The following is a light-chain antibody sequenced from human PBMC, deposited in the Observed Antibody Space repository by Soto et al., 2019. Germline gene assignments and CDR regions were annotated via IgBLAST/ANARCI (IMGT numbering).Light chain of an antibody. CDR3: CSYTDIALDVV. V-gene: IGLV2-14*01. Sequence: QSVLTQPAAVSGSPGQSITISCTGTRGDVGTFNYVSWYQLHPGKAPKLVIYDVSSRPSGVSSRFSGSKSGNTASLTISGVRPEDEADYYCCSYTDIALDVVFGGGTKLTVL. CDR2: DVS. J-gene: IGLJ2*01. CDR1: RGDVGTFNY.